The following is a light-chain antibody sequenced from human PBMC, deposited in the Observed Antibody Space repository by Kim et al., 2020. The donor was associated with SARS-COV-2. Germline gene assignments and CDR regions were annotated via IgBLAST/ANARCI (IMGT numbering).Light chain of an antibody. Sequence: PGQTARITCGGNSMGSKSVPCDQRKPVQAPVLVIYYVSDRPSGIPEPFSGSNSGNTATLTISRVEAGDEADYYCQVWDSSSDHPVFGGGTQLTVL. J-gene: IGLJ3*02. V-gene: IGLV3-21*04. CDR1: SMGSKS. CDR3: QVWDSSSDHPV. CDR2: YVS.